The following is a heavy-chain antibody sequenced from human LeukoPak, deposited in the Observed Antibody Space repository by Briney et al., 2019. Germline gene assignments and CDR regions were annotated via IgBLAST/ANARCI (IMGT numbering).Heavy chain of an antibody. Sequence: PGGSLRLSCAASGFTFSSYWMHWVRQGPGKGLVWVSRINSDGNNTSYADSAKGRFTISRDNAKNTVYLQMNSLRAEDTAVYYCARKLEGYDSSGYYQYFDYWGQGTLVTVSS. CDR1: GFTFSSYW. V-gene: IGHV3-74*01. CDR3: ARKLEGYDSSGYYQYFDY. CDR2: INSDGNNT. J-gene: IGHJ4*02. D-gene: IGHD3-22*01.